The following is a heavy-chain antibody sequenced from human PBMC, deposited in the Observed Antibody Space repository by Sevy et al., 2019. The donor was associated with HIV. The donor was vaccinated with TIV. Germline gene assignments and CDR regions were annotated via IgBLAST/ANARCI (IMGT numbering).Heavy chain of an antibody. J-gene: IGHJ4*02. V-gene: IGHV4-61*01. CDR3: AREPYFFDKSGYYWDY. CDR2: VYHTGST. CDR1: GVPVSSDTYY. D-gene: IGHD3-22*01. Sequence: SETLSLTCAVSGVPVSSDTYYWSWIRQPPGKGLEWIGYVYHTGSTNYSPSFKSRVTISVDTSKNQFSLRLFSVAAADTAVYYCAREPYFFDKSGYYWDYWGQGALVTVSS.